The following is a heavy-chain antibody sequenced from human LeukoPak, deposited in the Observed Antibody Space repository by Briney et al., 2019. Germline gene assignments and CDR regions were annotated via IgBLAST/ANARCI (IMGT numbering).Heavy chain of an antibody. J-gene: IGHJ3*02. V-gene: IGHV1-18*01. CDR2: ISTYNGNT. D-gene: IGHD6-19*01. CDR1: GYIFTSYG. Sequence: ASVKVSCKASGYIFTSYGINWVRQAPGQGLEWMGWISTYNGNTNFAQKFQGRVTITADKSTSTAYMELSSLRSEDTAVYYCARSPMYSSGWYLGAFDIWGQGTMVTVSS. CDR3: ARSPMYSSGWYLGAFDI.